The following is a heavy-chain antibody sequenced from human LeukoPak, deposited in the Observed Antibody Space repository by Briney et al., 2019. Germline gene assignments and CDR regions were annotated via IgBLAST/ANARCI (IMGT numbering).Heavy chain of an antibody. Sequence: WETLSLTCTVSGGSVISNYWTWIRQPPGKGLEWIGYIYYSGNTNYNPSLKSRVTISVDTSKNQFSLRLSFVTAADTAVYYCARQMYGGLMDYWGQGTLVTVSS. CDR2: IYYSGNT. D-gene: IGHD2-8*01. V-gene: IGHV4-59*08. CDR1: GGSVISNY. J-gene: IGHJ4*02. CDR3: ARQMYGGLMDY.